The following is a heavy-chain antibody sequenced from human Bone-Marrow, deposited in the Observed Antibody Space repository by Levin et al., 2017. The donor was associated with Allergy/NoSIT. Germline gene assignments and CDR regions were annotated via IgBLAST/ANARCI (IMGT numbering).Heavy chain of an antibody. V-gene: IGHV4-34*01. J-gene: IGHJ4*02. CDR3: ARGTPYDYIWGSYRYVPFDY. CDR1: GGSFSGYY. D-gene: IGHD3-16*02. CDR2: INHSGST. Sequence: SETLSLTCAVYGGSFSGYYWSWIRQPPGKGLEWIGEINHSGSTNYNPSLKSRVTISVDTSKNQFSLKLSSVTAADTAVYYCARGTPYDYIWGSYRYVPFDYWGQGTLVTVSS.